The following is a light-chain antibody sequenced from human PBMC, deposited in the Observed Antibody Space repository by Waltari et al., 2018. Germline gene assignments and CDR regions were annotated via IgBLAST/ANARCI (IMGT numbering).Light chain of an antibody. CDR3: QQYGSSPGFT. V-gene: IGKV3-20*01. Sequence: EIVLTQSPGTLSLSPGERATLSCRASQSVSSSYLAWYQQKPGQAPRLLIYGASIRATGIPDRFSGSGSGTDFTLTISRLEPEDFAVYYCQQYGSSPGFTFGPGTKVDIK. CDR2: GAS. J-gene: IGKJ3*01. CDR1: QSVSSSY.